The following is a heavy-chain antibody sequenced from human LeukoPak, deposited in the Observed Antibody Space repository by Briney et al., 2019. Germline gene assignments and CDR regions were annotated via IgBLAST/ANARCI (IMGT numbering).Heavy chain of an antibody. J-gene: IGHJ4*02. Sequence: SETRSLTCTVSGGSISSSSYYWGWIRQPPGKGLEWIGRIYTSGSTNYNPSLKSRVTISVDTSKNQFSLKLSSVTAADTAVYYCARSPLPYYYDSSGYPPHYFDYWGQGTLVTVSS. V-gene: IGHV4-61*02. CDR1: GGSISSSSYY. CDR3: ARSPLPYYYDSSGYPPHYFDY. CDR2: IYTSGST. D-gene: IGHD3-22*01.